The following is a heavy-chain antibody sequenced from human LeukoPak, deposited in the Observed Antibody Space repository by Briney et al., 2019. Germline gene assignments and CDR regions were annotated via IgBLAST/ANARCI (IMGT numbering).Heavy chain of an antibody. D-gene: IGHD3-10*01. CDR1: GYSISSTYC. Sequence: SETLSLTCTASGYSISSTYCWGWIRQPPGKGLEWIAFICHSGSTYYNPSLKSRVTISVDTSKNQFSLKLSSVTAADTAVYYCASNYYGSGSYYKDYWGQGTLVTVSS. J-gene: IGHJ4*02. CDR2: ICHSGST. V-gene: IGHV4-38-2*02. CDR3: ASNYYGSGSYYKDY.